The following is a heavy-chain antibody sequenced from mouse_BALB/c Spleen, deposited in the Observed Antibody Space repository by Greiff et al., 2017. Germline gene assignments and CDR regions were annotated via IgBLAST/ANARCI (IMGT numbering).Heavy chain of an antibody. V-gene: IGHV5-9-3*01. J-gene: IGHJ4*01. CDR3: ARHERYAMDY. CDR1: GFTFSSYA. Sequence: EVQGVESGGGLVKPGGSLKLSCAASGFTFSSYAMSWVRQTPEKRLEWVATISSGGSYTYYPDSVKGRFTISRDNAKNTLYLQMSSLRSEDTAMYYCARHERYAMDYWGQGTSVTVSS. CDR2: ISSGGSYT.